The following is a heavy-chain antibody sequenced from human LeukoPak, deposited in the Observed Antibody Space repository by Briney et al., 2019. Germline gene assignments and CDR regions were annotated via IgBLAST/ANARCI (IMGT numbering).Heavy chain of an antibody. D-gene: IGHD3-10*01. Sequence: SETLSLTCTVSGGSISSYYWSWIRQPPGKGLEWIGYIYYSGSTNYNPSLKSRVTISVDTSKNQFSLKLSSVTAADTAVYYCARYGSGSCSFGMDVWGQGTTVTVSS. CDR3: ARYGSGSCSFGMDV. J-gene: IGHJ6*02. V-gene: IGHV4-59*08. CDR1: GGSISSYY. CDR2: IYYSGST.